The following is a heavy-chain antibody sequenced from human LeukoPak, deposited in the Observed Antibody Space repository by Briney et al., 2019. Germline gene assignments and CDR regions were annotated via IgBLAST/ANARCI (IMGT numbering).Heavy chain of an antibody. CDR3: ARGGMVRGVPQEPYYYYYGMDV. V-gene: IGHV4-4*07. CDR2: IYTSGST. CDR1: GGTISSYY. Sequence: SETLSLTCTVSGGTISSYYWSWIRQPAGKGLEWIGGIYTSGSTNYNPSLKSRVTMSVDTSKNQFSLKLSSVTAADTAVYCCARGGMVRGVPQEPYYYYYGMDVWGQGTTVTVSS. D-gene: IGHD3-10*01. J-gene: IGHJ6*02.